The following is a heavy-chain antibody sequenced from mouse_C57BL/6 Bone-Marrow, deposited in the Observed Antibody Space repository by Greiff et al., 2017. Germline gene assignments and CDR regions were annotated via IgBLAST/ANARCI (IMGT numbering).Heavy chain of an antibody. V-gene: IGHV7-3*01. CDR1: GFTFTDYY. CDR3: ARSEGVQRFAY. Sequence: EVTVVESGGGLVQPGGSLSLSCAASGFTFTDYYMSWVRQPPGKALEWLGFIRNKANGYTTEYSASVKGRFTISRDNSQSILYLQMNALRAEDSATYYCARSEGVQRFAYWGQGTLVTVSA. CDR2: IRNKANGYTT. J-gene: IGHJ3*01.